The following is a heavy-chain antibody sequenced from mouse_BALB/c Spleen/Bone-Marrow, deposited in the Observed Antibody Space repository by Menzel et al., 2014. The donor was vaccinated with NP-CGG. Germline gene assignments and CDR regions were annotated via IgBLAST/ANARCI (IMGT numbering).Heavy chain of an antibody. J-gene: IGHJ2*01. CDR2: IDPANGNT. CDR1: GFNIKDTY. CDR3: ASYVYGYYFDY. D-gene: IGHD2-2*01. V-gene: IGHV14-3*02. Sequence: VQLQQSGAELVKPWASVKLSCTASGFNIKDTYMHWVEQRPEQGLEWIGRIDPANGNTKYDPKFQGKASITADTSSNTAYLRLSSLTSEDTAVYYCASYVYGYYFDYWGQGTTLTVSS.